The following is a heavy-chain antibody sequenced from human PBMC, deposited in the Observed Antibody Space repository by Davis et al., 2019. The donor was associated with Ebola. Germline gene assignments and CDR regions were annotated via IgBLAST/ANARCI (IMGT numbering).Heavy chain of an antibody. D-gene: IGHD4-17*01. CDR1: GYTFTSYG. V-gene: IGHV1-18*01. Sequence: AASVKVSCKASGYTFTSYGISWVRQAPGQGLEWMGWISAYNGNTNYAQKLQGRVTTTTDTSTSTAYMELRSLRSDDTAVYYCAREQGTVTTSWFDPWGQGTLVTVSS. CDR3: AREQGTVTTSWFDP. J-gene: IGHJ5*02. CDR2: ISAYNGNT.